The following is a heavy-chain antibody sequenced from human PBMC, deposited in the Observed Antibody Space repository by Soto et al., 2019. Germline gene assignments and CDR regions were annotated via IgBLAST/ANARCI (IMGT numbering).Heavy chain of an antibody. CDR2: IYHSGST. CDR3: ARGQMAVAGQYYYYGMDV. V-gene: IGHV4-4*02. J-gene: IGHJ6*02. D-gene: IGHD6-19*01. CDR1: GGSISSSNW. Sequence: TLSLTCAVSGGSISSSNWWSWVRQPPGKGLEWIGEIYHSGSTNYNPSLKSRVTISVDKSKNQFSLKLSSVTAADTAVYYCARGQMAVAGQYYYYGMDVWGQGTTVTVSS.